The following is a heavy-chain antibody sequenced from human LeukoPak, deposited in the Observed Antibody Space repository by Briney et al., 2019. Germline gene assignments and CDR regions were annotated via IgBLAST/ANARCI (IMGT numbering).Heavy chain of an antibody. V-gene: IGHV4-39*01. Sequence: SETLSLTCTVSGASFSSSTYYWGWIRQPPGKGLEWIGSIYYSGSTYYNPSLKSRVTMSVDASKNQFSLKLSSVTAADTAVYYCARHAGGISATGTRPFDYWGQGTLVTVSS. CDR1: GASFSSSTYY. J-gene: IGHJ4*02. D-gene: IGHD6-13*01. CDR2: IYYSGST. CDR3: ARHAGGISATGTRPFDY.